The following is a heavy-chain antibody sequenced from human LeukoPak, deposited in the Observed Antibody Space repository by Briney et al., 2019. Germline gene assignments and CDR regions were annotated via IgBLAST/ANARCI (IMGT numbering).Heavy chain of an antibody. CDR3: ARSFHP. CDR2: ISYDGSNK. J-gene: IGHJ5*02. V-gene: IGHV3-30-3*01. Sequence: GGSLRLSCAASGFTFSSYAMHWVRQAPGKGLEWVAVISYDGSNKYYADSVKGRFTISRDNSKNTLYLQMNSLRAEDTAVYYCARSFHPWGQGTLVTVSS. CDR1: GFTFSSYA. D-gene: IGHD3-3*02.